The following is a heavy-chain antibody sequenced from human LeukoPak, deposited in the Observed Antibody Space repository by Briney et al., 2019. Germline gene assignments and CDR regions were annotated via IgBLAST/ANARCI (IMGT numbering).Heavy chain of an antibody. Sequence: KPSETLSLTCTVSGGSISSGSYYWSWIRQPAGKGLEWIGRIYTSGSTNYNPSLKSRVTISVDTSKNQFSLKLSSVTAADTAVYYCARGLGNDFWSGYPFDLWGRGTLVTVSS. CDR2: IYTSGST. V-gene: IGHV4-61*02. CDR1: GGSISSGSYY. J-gene: IGHJ2*01. D-gene: IGHD3-3*01. CDR3: ARGLGNDFWSGYPFDL.